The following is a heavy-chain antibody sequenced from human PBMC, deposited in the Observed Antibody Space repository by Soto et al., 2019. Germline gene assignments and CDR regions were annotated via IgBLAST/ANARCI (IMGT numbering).Heavy chain of an antibody. V-gene: IGHV4-30-4*02. J-gene: IGHJ4*02. D-gene: IGHD6-19*01. CDR1: GGSISSGGYY. CDR3: ARSPGIAVADY. CDR2: ISYSGST. Sequence: SETLSLTCTVSGGSISSGGYYWSWIRQHPGTGLEWIGHISYSGSTYYNTSLKSRVTITRDTSASTAYMELSSLRSEDTAVYYCARSPGIAVADYWGQGTLVTVSS.